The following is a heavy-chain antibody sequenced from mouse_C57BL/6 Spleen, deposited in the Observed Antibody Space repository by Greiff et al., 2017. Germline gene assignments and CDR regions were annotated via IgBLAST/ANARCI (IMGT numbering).Heavy chain of an antibody. V-gene: IGHV1-76*01. J-gene: IGHJ4*01. Sequence: VQLQQSGAELVRPGASVKLSCKASGYTFTDYYINWVKQRPGQGLEWIARIYPGSGNTYYNEKFKGKATLTAEKSSSTAYMQLSSLTSEDSAVYFCAVWLRDYYAMDYWGQGTSVTVSS. CDR1: GYTFTDYY. CDR2: IYPGSGNT. CDR3: AVWLRDYYAMDY. D-gene: IGHD2-2*01.